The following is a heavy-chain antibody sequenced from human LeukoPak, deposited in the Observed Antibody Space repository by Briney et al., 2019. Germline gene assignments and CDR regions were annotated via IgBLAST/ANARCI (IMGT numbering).Heavy chain of an antibody. Sequence: SETLSLTCTVSAATINSHYWSWIRQPAGKGLEWIGRIYISGSTNYNSSLQSRVTMSVDTSKNQFSLKLTSVTAADTAVYYCARALNPLPGTYYFDYWGQGTLVTVSS. CDR3: ARALNPLPGTYYFDY. D-gene: IGHD2-15*01. J-gene: IGHJ4*02. CDR2: IYISGST. CDR1: AATINSHY. V-gene: IGHV4-4*07.